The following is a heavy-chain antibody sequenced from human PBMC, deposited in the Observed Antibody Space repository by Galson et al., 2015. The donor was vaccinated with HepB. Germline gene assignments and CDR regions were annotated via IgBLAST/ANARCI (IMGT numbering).Heavy chain of an antibody. CDR1: GFTFSSYG. Sequence: SLRLSCAASGFTFSSYGMHWVRQAPGKGLEWVAVISYNGSNKYYADSVKGRFTISRDNSKNTLYLRMNSLRAEDTAVYYCARGIRPDDYYYYYGMDVWGQGTTVTVSS. CDR2: ISYNGSNK. CDR3: ARGIRPDDYYYYYGMDV. V-gene: IGHV3-30*03. J-gene: IGHJ6*02. D-gene: IGHD3-10*01.